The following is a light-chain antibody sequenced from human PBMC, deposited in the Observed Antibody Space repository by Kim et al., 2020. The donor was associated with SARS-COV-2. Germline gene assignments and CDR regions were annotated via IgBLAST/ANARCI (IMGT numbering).Light chain of an antibody. J-gene: IGKJ1*01. CDR1: QRISNW. Sequence: DIQMTQSPSTLSASVGDRVTITCRASQRISNWLAWYQQKPGKAPTLLISKASTLETGVPSRFSGSGFGTEFTLTIDSLQSDDFATYYCHQYSTSSRTFGQGTKVDIK. CDR3: HQYSTSSRT. V-gene: IGKV1-5*03. CDR2: KAS.